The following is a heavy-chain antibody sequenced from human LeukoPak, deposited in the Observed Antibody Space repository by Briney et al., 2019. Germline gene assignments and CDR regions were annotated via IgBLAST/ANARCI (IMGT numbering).Heavy chain of an antibody. CDR1: GGTFSSYA. J-gene: IGHJ4*02. Sequence: ASVKVSCKASGGTFSSYAISWVRQAPGQGLEWMGRINPNSGGTNYAQKFQGRVTMTRDTSISTAYMELSRLRSDDTAVYYCASEYGSGSYYNVFDYWGQGTLVTVSS. V-gene: IGHV1-2*06. CDR3: ASEYGSGSYYNVFDY. D-gene: IGHD3-10*01. CDR2: INPNSGGT.